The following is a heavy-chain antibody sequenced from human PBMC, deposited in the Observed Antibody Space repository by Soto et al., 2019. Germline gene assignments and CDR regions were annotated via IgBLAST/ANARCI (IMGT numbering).Heavy chain of an antibody. CDR3: ARGGTTVTDF. CDR2: ISSSSGNT. V-gene: IGHV3-11*06. D-gene: IGHD4-17*01. Sequence: QVQLVESGGGLVKPGGSLRLSCVASGFTFNDYYMSWIRQAPGKGLEWVSYISSSSGNTNYADSVKGRFTLSRDNARNSLYLQMNSLRAEDTAVYYCARGGTTVTDFWGQGTLVTVSS. J-gene: IGHJ4*02. CDR1: GFTFNDYY.